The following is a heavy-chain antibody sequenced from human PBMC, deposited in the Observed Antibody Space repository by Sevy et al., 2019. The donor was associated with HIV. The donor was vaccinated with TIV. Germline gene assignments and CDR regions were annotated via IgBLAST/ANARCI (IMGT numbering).Heavy chain of an antibody. D-gene: IGHD6-13*01. V-gene: IGHV3-30-3*01. Sequence: GGSLRLSCAASGFTINTYAMHWVRQAPGKGLEWVAVISYDGGSQYYADSVKGRFTISRDNSKNTLYLQMISLRPEDSAIYYCARGRAIAAAGTLDYWGQGTLVTVSS. CDR1: GFTINTYA. CDR3: ARGRAIAAAGTLDY. CDR2: ISYDGGSQ. J-gene: IGHJ4*02.